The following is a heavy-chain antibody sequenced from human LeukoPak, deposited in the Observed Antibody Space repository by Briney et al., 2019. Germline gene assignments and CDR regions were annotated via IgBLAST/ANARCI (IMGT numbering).Heavy chain of an antibody. J-gene: IGHJ4*02. D-gene: IGHD2-2*01. CDR3: ARPYCSSTSCYDWDDY. CDR1: GGSFSGYY. CDR2: INHSGST. Sequence: PSETLSLTCAVYGGSFSGYYWSWIRQPPGKGLEWIGEINHSGSTNYNPSLKSRVTISVDTSKNQFSPKLSSVTAADTAVYYCARPYCSSTSCYDWDDYWGQGTLVTVSS. V-gene: IGHV4-34*01.